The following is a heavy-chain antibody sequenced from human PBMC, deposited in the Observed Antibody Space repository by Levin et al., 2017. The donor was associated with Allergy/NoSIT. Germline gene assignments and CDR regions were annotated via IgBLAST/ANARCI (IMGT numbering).Heavy chain of an antibody. CDR2: CKSKADGGAR. J-gene: IGHJ4*02. CDR3: ITGDYFDY. CDR1: GFIFNKAW. Sequence: LSLTCAASGFIFNKAWMNWVRQAPGKGLEWVGRCKSKADGGARDYAAPVKGRFTISRDDSQNTLYLQMNSLTTADTAVYYCITGDYFDYWGLGTRVTVSS. V-gene: IGHV3-15*01.